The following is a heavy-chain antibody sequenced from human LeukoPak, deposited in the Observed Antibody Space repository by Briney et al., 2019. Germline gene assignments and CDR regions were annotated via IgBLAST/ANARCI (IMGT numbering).Heavy chain of an antibody. CDR3: TREDNWYFDL. V-gene: IGHV3-11*05. Sequence: GGSLRLSCAASGFTFSDYYMTWIRQAPGKGLEWLSYISTGSNYTNYANSVKGRLTISRDNAKNSLYLQPNSLRAEDAAVYYCTREDNWYFDLWGRGTLVTVSS. CDR1: GFTFSDYY. J-gene: IGHJ2*01. CDR2: ISTGSNYT.